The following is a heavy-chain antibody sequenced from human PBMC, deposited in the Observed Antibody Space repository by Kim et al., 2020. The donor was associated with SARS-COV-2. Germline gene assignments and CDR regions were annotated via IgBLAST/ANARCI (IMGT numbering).Heavy chain of an antibody. V-gene: IGHV4-4*07. CDR2: T. J-gene: IGHJ4*02. Sequence: TIYNPSLQRRVHLSVQTSKTQFSRALSSVHAADTAVYYCARGEGGLTIVDYWGQGTLVTVSS. D-gene: IGHD3-3*01. CDR3: ARGEGGLTIVDY.